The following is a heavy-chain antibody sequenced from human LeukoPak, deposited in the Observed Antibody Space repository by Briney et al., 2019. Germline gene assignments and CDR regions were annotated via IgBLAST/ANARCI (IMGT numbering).Heavy chain of an antibody. J-gene: IGHJ4*02. CDR2: IGSDGSGT. CDR1: GFSLSGYW. Sequence: GGSLRLSCAASGFSLSGYWMHWVRQIPGKGLMWVARIGSDGSGTTYADPVKGRFTISRDNSKNTLFLQMNSLRAGDTAVYYCARISSDSISYYDHWGQGTLVTVSS. D-gene: IGHD3-22*01. V-gene: IGHV3-74*03. CDR3: ARISSDSISYYDH.